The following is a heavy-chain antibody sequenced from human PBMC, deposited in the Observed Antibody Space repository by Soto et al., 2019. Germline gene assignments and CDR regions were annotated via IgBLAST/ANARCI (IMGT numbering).Heavy chain of an antibody. V-gene: IGHV5-51*01. J-gene: IGHJ4*02. Sequence: ESLKLSCTGVGYNFGSAWIGWVRQMPGKGLEWMGIIKPGTSDIRYSPSCRGHVTTSADEAVSTAYLQWSSLKASDTAMYYCARQLSHICDSWGQGTLVTVSS. CDR1: GYNFGSAW. D-gene: IGHD3-3*02. CDR3: ARQLSHICDS. CDR2: IKPGTSDI.